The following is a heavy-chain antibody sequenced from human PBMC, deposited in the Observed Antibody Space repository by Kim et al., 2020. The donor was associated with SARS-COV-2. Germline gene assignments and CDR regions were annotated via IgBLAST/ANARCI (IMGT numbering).Heavy chain of an antibody. Sequence: DSMKGRLTISRDNSKNTLYLQMNSPRAEDTAVYYCARVGGYGGNSDWFDPWGQGTLVTVSS. D-gene: IGHD4-17*01. CDR3: ARVGGYGGNSDWFDP. V-gene: IGHV3-53*01. J-gene: IGHJ5*02.